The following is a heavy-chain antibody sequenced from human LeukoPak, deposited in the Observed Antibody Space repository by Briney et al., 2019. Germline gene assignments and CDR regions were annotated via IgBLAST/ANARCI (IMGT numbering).Heavy chain of an antibody. D-gene: IGHD1-26*01. CDR2: IVVGSGDT. V-gene: IGHV1-58*01. Sequence: TSVKVSCKASGFTFSTSAVQWVRQARGQRLEWIGWIVVGSGDTKYAQELQGRLTITRDMSTNTAYMELSSLRSDDTAVYYCAAERYSDSCCWFDPWGQGTLVTVSS. CDR3: AAERYSDSCCWFDP. J-gene: IGHJ5*02. CDR1: GFTFSTSA.